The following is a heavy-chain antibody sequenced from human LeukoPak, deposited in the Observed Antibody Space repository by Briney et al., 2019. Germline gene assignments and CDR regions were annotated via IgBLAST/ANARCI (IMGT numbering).Heavy chain of an antibody. CDR2: INAGNGNT. J-gene: IGHJ4*02. V-gene: IGHV1-3*01. CDR1: GYTFTSYA. CDR3: ARVSPTTNKLAY. Sequence: ASVKVSCKASGYTFTSYAMHWVRQAPGQRLEWMGWINAGNGNTKYSQKFQGRVTITRDTSASTAYMELSSLRPEDTAVYYCARVSPTTNKLAYWGQGTLVTVSS. D-gene: IGHD5-12*01.